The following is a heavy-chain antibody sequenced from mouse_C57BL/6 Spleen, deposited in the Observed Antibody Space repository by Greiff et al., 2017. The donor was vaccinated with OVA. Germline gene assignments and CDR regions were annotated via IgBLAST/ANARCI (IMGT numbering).Heavy chain of an antibody. CDR2: IDPENGDT. J-gene: IGHJ1*03. V-gene: IGHV14-4*01. CDR1: GFNIKDDY. D-gene: IGHD2-5*01. Sequence: VQLQQSGAELVRPGASVKLSCTASGFNIKDDYMHWVKQRPEQGLEWIGWIDPENGDTEYASKFQGKVTITADTSSNTAYLQLSSLTSEDTAVYYCTYYSNGWYFDVWGTGTTVTVSS. CDR3: TYYSNGWYFDV.